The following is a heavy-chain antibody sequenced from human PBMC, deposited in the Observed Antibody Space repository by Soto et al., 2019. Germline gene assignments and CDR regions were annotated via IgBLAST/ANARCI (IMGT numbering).Heavy chain of an antibody. CDR2: IIPIFGTA. D-gene: IGHD6-13*01. CDR3: ARDGIRPGIAAAGTRDQH. CDR1: GGTLSSYA. Sequence: GASVKVSCKASGGTLSSYAISWVRQAPGQGLEWMGGIIPIFGTANYAQKFQGRVTITADESTSTAYMELSSLRSEDTAVYYCARDGIRPGIAAAGTRDQHWGQGTLVTVSS. J-gene: IGHJ1*01. V-gene: IGHV1-69*13.